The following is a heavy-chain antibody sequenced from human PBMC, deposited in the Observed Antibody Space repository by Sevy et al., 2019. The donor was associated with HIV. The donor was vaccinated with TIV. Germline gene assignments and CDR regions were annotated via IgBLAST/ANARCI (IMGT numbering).Heavy chain of an antibody. J-gene: IGHJ4*02. Sequence: GGSLRLSCAASGFTFSNAWMSWVRQSPGKGLEWVGRIKSKADGGTPDYAAPVKDRFTISRDDSKTTLYLHMNGLKTEDTAVYYCTKARYTSGWLDYFDYWGQGTLVTVSS. D-gene: IGHD6-19*01. V-gene: IGHV3-15*01. CDR1: GFTFSNAW. CDR2: IKSKADGGTP. CDR3: TKARYTSGWLDYFDY.